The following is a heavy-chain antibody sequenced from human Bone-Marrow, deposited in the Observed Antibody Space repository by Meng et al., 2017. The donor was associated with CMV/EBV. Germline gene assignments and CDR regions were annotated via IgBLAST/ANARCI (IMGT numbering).Heavy chain of an antibody. V-gene: IGHV4-34*01. CDR3: ARDRKRVH. CDR2: INHSGST. J-gene: IGHJ4*02. D-gene: IGHD6-6*01. Sequence: SQTLSLTCAVYGGSFSGYYWSWIRQPPGKGLEWIGEINHSGSTNYNPSLKSRVTISVDTSKNQFSLKLSPVTAADTAVYYCARDRKRVHWGQGNLVNVDS. CDR1: GGSFSGYY.